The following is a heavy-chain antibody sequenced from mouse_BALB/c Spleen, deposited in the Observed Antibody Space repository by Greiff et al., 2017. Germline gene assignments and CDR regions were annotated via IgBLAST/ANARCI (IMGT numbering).Heavy chain of an antibody. CDR2: ISDGGSYT. J-gene: IGHJ2*01. CDR1: GFTFSDYY. V-gene: IGHV5-4*02. Sequence: EVNVVESGGGLVKPGGSLKLSCAASGFTFSDYYMYWVRQTPEKRLEWVATISDGGSYTYYPDSVKGRFTISRDNAKNNLYLQMSSLKSEDTAMYYCERGFDYWGQGTTLTVSS. CDR3: ERGFDY.